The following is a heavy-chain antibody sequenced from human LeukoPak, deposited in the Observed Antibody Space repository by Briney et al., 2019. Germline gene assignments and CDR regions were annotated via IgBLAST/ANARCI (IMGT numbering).Heavy chain of an antibody. D-gene: IGHD2-21*01. CDR3: ARIYSMTKDWFDP. V-gene: IGHV4-39*07. J-gene: IGHJ5*02. CDR2: MYYSGST. Sequence: SETLSLTCTVSGGSITSSSYYWGWIRQSPGKGLEWIGSMYYSGSTYYNPSLKSRVTISVDMSKNQFSLKLNSVTAADTAVYYCARIYSMTKDWFDPWGQGTLVTVSS. CDR1: GGSITSSSYY.